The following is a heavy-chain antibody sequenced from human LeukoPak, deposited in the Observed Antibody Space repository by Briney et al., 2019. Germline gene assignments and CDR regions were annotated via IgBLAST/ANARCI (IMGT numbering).Heavy chain of an antibody. V-gene: IGHV1-2*02. CDR3: ATDIAVAGKGTYYFDY. CDR1: GYTSTGYY. J-gene: IGHJ4*02. D-gene: IGHD6-19*01. CDR2: INPNSGGT. Sequence: ASVKVSCKASGYTSTGYYMHWVRQAPGQGLEWMGWINPNSGGTNYAQKFQGRVTMTRDTSISTAYMELSRLRSDDTAVYYCATDIAVAGKGTYYFDYWGQGTLVTVSS.